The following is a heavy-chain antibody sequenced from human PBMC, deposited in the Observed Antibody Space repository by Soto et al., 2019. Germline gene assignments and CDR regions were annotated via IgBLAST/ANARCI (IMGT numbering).Heavy chain of an antibody. D-gene: IGHD6-19*01. CDR1: GGSISSSSYY. CDR2: IYYSGST. V-gene: IGHV4-39*01. J-gene: IGHJ4*02. Sequence: QLQLQESGPGLVKPSETLSLTCTVSGGSISSSSYYWGWIRQPPGKGLEWIGSIYYSGSTYYNPSLKSRVXIXVXXSKNQFSLKLSSVTAADTAVYYCARSSGWYDPFDYWGQGTLVTVSS. CDR3: ARSSGWYDPFDY.